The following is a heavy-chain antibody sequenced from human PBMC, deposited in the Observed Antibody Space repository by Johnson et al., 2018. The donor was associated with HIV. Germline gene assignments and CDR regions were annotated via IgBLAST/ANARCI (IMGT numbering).Heavy chain of an antibody. CDR3: AREGYGGWAFDI. CDR2: IKQDGSEK. CDR1: GFTFSRYW. J-gene: IGHJ3*02. Sequence: VQLVESGGGLIQPGGSLRLSCAASGFTFSRYWMSWVRQAPGKGLEWVATIKQDGSEKYYADSVKGRFTISRDNSKNTLYLQMNSLRAEDTAVYYCAREGYGGWAFDIWGQGTMVTVSS. V-gene: IGHV3-7*01. D-gene: IGHD4-23*01.